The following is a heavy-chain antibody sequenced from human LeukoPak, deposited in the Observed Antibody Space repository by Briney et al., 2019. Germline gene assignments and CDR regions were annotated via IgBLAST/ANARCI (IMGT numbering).Heavy chain of an antibody. V-gene: IGHV3-48*01. CDR2: ISSSSGTI. D-gene: IGHD5-12*01. J-gene: IGHJ4*02. CDR1: GFTFSSYN. CDR3: ARDVGKYSGYVNFDY. Sequence: PGGSLRLSCAVSGFTFSSYNMNWVRQAPGKGLECVSYISSSSGTIYYADSVKGRFTISRDNAKNSLYLQMNSLRAEDTAVYYCARDVGKYSGYVNFDYWGQGTLVTVSS.